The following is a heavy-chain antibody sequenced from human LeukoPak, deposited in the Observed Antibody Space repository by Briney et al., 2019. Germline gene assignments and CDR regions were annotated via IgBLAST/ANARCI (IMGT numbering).Heavy chain of an antibody. CDR1: GESLNSNH. D-gene: IGHD3-22*01. V-gene: IGHV4-34*01. Sequence: SETLSLTCALYGESLNSNHWSWIRQLPGKGLEWIGDISHSGKTTYNPSLKSRVTMSTDTSRNQFSLRLTSVTAADTSVYFCASTMIISSYYFDSWGQGTQVIVSS. J-gene: IGHJ4*02. CDR2: ISHSGKT. CDR3: ASTMIISSYYFDS.